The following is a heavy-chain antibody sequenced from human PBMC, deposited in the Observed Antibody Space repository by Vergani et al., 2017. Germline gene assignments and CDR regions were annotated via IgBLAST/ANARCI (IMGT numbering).Heavy chain of an antibody. CDR1: GFTFSSYS. Sequence: EVQLVESGGGLVKPGGSLRLSCAASGFTFSSYSMNWVRQAPGKGLEWVSSISSSSSYIYYADSVKGRFTISRDNAKNSLYLQMNSLRAEDTAVYYCVKKGELEVAFDIWGQGTMVTVSS. V-gene: IGHV3-21*01. CDR2: ISSSSSYI. J-gene: IGHJ3*02. D-gene: IGHD1-1*01. CDR3: VKKGELEVAFDI.